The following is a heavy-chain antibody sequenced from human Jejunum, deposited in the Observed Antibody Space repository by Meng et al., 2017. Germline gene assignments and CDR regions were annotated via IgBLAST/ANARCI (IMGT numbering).Heavy chain of an antibody. CDR2: TYYRSKWYN. CDR3: VRTSNWSLDY. Sequence: QVQLPQSSRRLVKPSQTLSLPCAISGDSVSSNSAAWNWIRQSPSRGLEWLGRTYYRSKWYNDYAESVKSRITINPDTSKNQFSLQLNSVTPDDTALYYCVRTSNWSLDYWGQGTLVTVSS. CDR1: GDSVSSNSAA. D-gene: IGHD6-13*01. V-gene: IGHV6-1*01. J-gene: IGHJ4*01.